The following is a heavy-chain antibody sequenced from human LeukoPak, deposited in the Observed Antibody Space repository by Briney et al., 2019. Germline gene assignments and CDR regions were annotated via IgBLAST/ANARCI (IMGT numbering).Heavy chain of an antibody. V-gene: IGHV3-49*04. CDR2: IRSKGYAGTT. CDR3: TRDEGPAAPWYGYGFDY. Sequence: PGRSLRLSCTASGFTFDDYTLSWVRQAPGKGLEWVGFIRSKGYAGTTEYAASVKGRFTISRDDSKSIAYLRMNSLKTEDTAVYYCTRDEGPAAPWYGYGFDYWGQGTLVTVSS. J-gene: IGHJ4*02. CDR1: GFTFDDYT. D-gene: IGHD2-2*01.